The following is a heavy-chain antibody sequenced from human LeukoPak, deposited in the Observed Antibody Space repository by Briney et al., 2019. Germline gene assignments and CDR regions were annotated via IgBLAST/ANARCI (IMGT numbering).Heavy chain of an antibody. CDR1: GFTFRSYE. CDR3: ARENSGYDGGFDY. CDR2: ISDVGTT. J-gene: IGHJ4*02. Sequence: GGSLRLSCTTSGFTFRSYEMSWVRQAPGKGLEGVSYISDVGTTYYADSVKGRFTISRDNAKNSLFLQMNSLRAEDTAVYFCARENSGYDGGFDYWGQGTLVTVSS. V-gene: IGHV3-48*03. D-gene: IGHD5-12*01.